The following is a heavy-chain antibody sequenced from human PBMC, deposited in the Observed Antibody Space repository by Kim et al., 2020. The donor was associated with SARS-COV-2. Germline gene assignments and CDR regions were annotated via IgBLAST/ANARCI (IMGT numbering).Heavy chain of an antibody. J-gene: IGHJ6*02. CDR3: ARDRAAAGTYYYYYGMDV. Sequence: ASVKVSCKASGYTFTSYGISWVRQAPGQGLEWMGWISAYNGNTNYAQKLQGRVTMTTDTSTSTAYMELRSLRSDDTAVYYCARDRAAAGTYYYYYGMDVWGQGTTLTVSS. D-gene: IGHD6-13*01. V-gene: IGHV1-18*01. CDR1: GYTFTSYG. CDR2: ISAYNGNT.